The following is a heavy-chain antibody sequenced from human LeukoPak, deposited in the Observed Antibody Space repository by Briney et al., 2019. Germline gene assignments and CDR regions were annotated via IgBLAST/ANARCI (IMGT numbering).Heavy chain of an antibody. Sequence: SETLSLTCTVSGGSISSGSYYWSWIRQPAGKGLEWIGRIYTSGSTNYNPSLKSRVTISVDTSKNQFSLKLSSVTAADTAVYYCARTFTIFGVVIPAFDIWGQGTMVTVSS. D-gene: IGHD3-3*01. J-gene: IGHJ3*02. CDR1: GGSISSGSYY. V-gene: IGHV4-61*02. CDR3: ARTFTIFGVVIPAFDI. CDR2: IYTSGST.